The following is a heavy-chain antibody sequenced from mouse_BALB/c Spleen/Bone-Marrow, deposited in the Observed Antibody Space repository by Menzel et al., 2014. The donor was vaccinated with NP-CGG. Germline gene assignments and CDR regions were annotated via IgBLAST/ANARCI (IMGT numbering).Heavy chain of an antibody. J-gene: IGHJ2*01. Sequence: QVQLQQSGAELARPGASAKMSCKASGYTFTSYTMHWVKQRPGQGLEWIGYINHSSGYTNYNQKFKDKAILTADKSSSTVYMQLSSLTSEDSAVYYCARRYYGNPFDYWGQGTTLTVSS. D-gene: IGHD2-1*01. CDR2: INHSSGYT. CDR3: ARRYYGNPFDY. CDR1: GYTFTSYT. V-gene: IGHV1-4*01.